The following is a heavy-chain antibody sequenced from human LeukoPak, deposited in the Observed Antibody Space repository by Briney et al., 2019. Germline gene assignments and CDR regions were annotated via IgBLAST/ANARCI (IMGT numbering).Heavy chain of an antibody. V-gene: IGHV3-30*04. CDR1: GFTFSSYA. D-gene: IGHD3-10*01. Sequence: PGGSLRLSCAASGFTFSSYAMHWVRQAPGKGLEWVAVISYDGSNKYYADSVKGQFTISGDNSKNTLYLQMNSLRAEDTAVYYCSWFGELFQNYYFDYWGQGTLVTVSS. CDR3: SWFGELFQNYYFDY. J-gene: IGHJ4*02. CDR2: ISYDGSNK.